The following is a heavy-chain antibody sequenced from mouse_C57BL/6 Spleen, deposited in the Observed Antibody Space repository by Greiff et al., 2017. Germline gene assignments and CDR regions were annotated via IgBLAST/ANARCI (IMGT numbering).Heavy chain of an antibody. CDR1: GYTFTSYW. D-gene: IGHD2-4*01. Sequence: EVQLQQSGTVLARPGASVKMSCKTSGYTFTSYWMHWVKQRPGQGLEWIGAIYPGNSDTSYNQKFKGKAKLTAVTSASTAYMQLSSLTSEDSAVYFCARSGDYDGYYAMDYWGQGTSVTVSS. CDR3: ARSGDYDGYYAMDY. CDR2: IYPGNSDT. J-gene: IGHJ4*01. V-gene: IGHV1-5*01.